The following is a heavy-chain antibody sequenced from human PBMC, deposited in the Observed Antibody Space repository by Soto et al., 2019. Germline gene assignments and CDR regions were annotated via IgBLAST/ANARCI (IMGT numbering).Heavy chain of an antibody. D-gene: IGHD4-17*01. CDR3: AKDRTTVVIPVDWFDP. CDR1: GFTFSSYG. J-gene: IGHJ5*02. CDR2: ISYDGSNK. Sequence: QVQLVESGGGVVQPGRSLRLSCAASGFTFSSYGMHWVRQAPGKGLEWVAVISYDGSNKYYADSVKGRFTISRDNSKNSLYLQMNSLRAEDTAVYYCAKDRTTVVIPVDWFDPWGQGTLVTVSS. V-gene: IGHV3-30*18.